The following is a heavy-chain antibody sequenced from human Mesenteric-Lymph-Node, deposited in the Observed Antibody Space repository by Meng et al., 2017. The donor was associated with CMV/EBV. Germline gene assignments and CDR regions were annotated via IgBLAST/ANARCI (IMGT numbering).Heavy chain of an antibody. D-gene: IGHD4-17*01. J-gene: IGHJ3*01. CDR3: AKGDHRGGDYVDAFDV. CDR1: GFTFHDYT. Sequence: GESLKISCAASGFTFHDYTMHWVRQAPGKGLEWVSLSSWDGGSIYYADSVKGRFTISRDNSKNSLYLQMISLRTEDTALYYCAKGDHRGGDYVDAFDVWGQGTMVTVS. V-gene: IGHV3-43*01. CDR2: SSWDGGSI.